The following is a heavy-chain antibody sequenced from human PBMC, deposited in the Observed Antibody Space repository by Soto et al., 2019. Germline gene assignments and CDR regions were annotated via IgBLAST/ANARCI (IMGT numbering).Heavy chain of an antibody. CDR1: AGTFSTHA. V-gene: IGHV1-69*01. CDR2: ITPMFGRA. D-gene: IGHD6-6*01. Sequence: QVQLVQSGAEVKKPGSSVKVSCEASAGTFSTHAINWVRQAPGQGLEWMGGITPMFGRATYAQKFQGRVWITADESTSTVYMDLSSLRSEDTAVYYCAREATHFDYTSSHYGMDVWGQGTAVTVSS. CDR3: AREATHFDYTSSHYGMDV. J-gene: IGHJ6*02.